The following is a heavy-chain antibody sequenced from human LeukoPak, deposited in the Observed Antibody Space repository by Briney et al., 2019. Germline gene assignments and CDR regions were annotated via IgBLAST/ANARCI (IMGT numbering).Heavy chain of an antibody. CDR2: ISGSGGST. J-gene: IGHJ4*02. D-gene: IGHD5-18*01. CDR3: AKDRADGYNYGDYFDN. Sequence: PGGSLRLSCAASGFTFSSYAMSWVRQAPGKGLEWVSAISGSGGSTYYADSVKGRFTISRDNSKNTLYLQMNSLGAEDTAVYYCAKDRADGYNYGDYFDNWGQGTLVTVSS. V-gene: IGHV3-23*01. CDR1: GFTFSSYA.